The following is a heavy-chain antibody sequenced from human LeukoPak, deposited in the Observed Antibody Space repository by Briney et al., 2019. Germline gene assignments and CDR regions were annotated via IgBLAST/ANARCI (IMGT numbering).Heavy chain of an antibody. Sequence: SETLSLTCTVSGGSISSYYWSWIRQPPGKGREWIGYIYYSGSTNYNPSRQSRVTISVDTSKNQFSLKLSSVTAADTAVYYCAREDYYGSGRNWGQGTLVTVSS. CDR3: AREDYYGSGRN. V-gene: IGHV4-59*01. CDR2: IYYSGST. J-gene: IGHJ4*02. CDR1: GGSISSYY. D-gene: IGHD3-10*01.